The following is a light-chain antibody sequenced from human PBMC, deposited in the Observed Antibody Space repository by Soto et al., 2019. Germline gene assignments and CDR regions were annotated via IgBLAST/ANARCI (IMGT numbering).Light chain of an antibody. CDR1: QDISNY. Sequence: DIQMTQSPSSLSASVGDRFTITCQASQDISNYLNWYQQKPGKAPKLXIYDASNLETGVPSRFSGSGSGTDFTLTISSLEPEDFALYYCHQRSNWPPFTFGGGTKV. CDR3: HQRSNWPPFT. J-gene: IGKJ4*01. CDR2: DAS. V-gene: IGKV1-33*01.